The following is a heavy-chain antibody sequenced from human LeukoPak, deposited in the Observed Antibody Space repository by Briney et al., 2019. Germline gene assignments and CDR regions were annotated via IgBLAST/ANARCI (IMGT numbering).Heavy chain of an antibody. CDR2: IYYSGST. V-gene: IGHV4-39*01. CDR3: ATLKGDYYDFWSGYHQFDY. J-gene: IGHJ4*02. Sequence: PSETLSLTCTVSGGSISSSSYYWGWIRQPPGKGLEWIGSIYYSGSTYYNPSLKSRVTISVDTSKNQFSLKLSSMTAADTAVYYCATLKGDYYDFWSGYHQFDYWGQGTLVTVSS. D-gene: IGHD3-3*01. CDR1: GGSISSSSYY.